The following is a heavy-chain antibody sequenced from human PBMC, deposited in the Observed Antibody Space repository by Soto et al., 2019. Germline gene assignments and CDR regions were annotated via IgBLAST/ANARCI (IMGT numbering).Heavy chain of an antibody. J-gene: IGHJ4*02. Sequence: PGGSLRLSCAASGVTFCSYSMDWVRQAPGRGLEWVSYISGSSDTILYADSVRGRFTISRDNAKNSLYLQMNSLRAEDTAVYYCARNIAAADYALDSWGLGTLVTVSS. CDR3: ARNIAAADYALDS. D-gene: IGHD6-13*01. CDR2: ISGSSDTI. CDR1: GVTFCSYS. V-gene: IGHV3-48*04.